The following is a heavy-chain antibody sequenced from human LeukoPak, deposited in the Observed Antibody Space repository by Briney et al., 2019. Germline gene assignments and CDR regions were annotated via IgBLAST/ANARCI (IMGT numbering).Heavy chain of an antibody. CDR2: IYYSGST. CDR1: GGSLSRYY. D-gene: IGHD2-2*01. V-gene: IGHV4-59*01. CDR3: ARVSPRDCSSTSCFPDY. J-gene: IGHJ4*02. Sequence: EXXSLTCTVSGGSLSRYYWRWVRQPPGKGVEGSGDIYYSGSTNYNPSLTSRGTISVDPSKNQFSLKLSSVTAADTAVYYCARVSPRDCSSTSCFPDYWGQGTLVTVSS.